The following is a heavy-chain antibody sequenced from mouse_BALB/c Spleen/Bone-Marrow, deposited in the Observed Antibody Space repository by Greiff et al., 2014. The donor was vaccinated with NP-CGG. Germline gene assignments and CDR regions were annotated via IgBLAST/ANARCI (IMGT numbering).Heavy chain of an antibody. CDR1: GYTFTSYY. Sequence: VQLQESGPELVKPGASVRISCKASGYTFTSYYIHWVKQRPGQGLEWIGWIYPGNVNTKYNEKFKGKSTLTADNSSSSAYMQLSSLTSEDSAVYCCARDYYGSSSFAYWGQGTLVTVSA. D-gene: IGHD1-1*01. V-gene: IGHV1S56*01. J-gene: IGHJ3*01. CDR3: ARDYYGSSSFAY. CDR2: IYPGNVNT.